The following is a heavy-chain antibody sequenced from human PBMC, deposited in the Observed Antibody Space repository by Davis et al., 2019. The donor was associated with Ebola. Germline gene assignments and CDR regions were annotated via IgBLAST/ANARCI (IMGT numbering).Heavy chain of an antibody. Sequence: GESLKISCAASGFTFSDYYMDWVRQAPGMGLEWVGRIRNKASSYSTEYAASVKDRFIISRDDSKDSLYLQMNSLKTEDTAVYYCARSLKTREFDSWGQGTLVTVSS. CDR1: GFTFSDYY. CDR3: ARSLKTREFDS. CDR2: IRNKASSYST. D-gene: IGHD2-21*01. V-gene: IGHV3-72*01. J-gene: IGHJ4*02.